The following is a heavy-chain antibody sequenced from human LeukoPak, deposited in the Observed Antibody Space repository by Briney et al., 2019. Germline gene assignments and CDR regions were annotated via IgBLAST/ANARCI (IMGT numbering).Heavy chain of an antibody. D-gene: IGHD2-15*01. J-gene: IGHJ3*02. V-gene: IGHV3-66*04. CDR3: ARQVVVVADAFDI. CDR1: GFTVSNNY. CDR2: IYSGGST. Sequence: PGGSLRLSCAASGFTVSNNYMSWVRQAPGKGLEWVSVIYSGGSTYYADSVKGRFTISRDNSKNTLYLQMNSLRAEDTAVYYCARQVVVVADAFDIWGQGTMVTVSS.